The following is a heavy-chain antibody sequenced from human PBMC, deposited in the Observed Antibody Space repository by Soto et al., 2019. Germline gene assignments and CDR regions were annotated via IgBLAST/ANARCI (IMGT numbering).Heavy chain of an antibody. CDR1: GFTFSSYA. J-gene: IGHJ6*02. V-gene: IGHV3-23*01. CDR3: ARDSAYYSSSWRVDYYYYGMDV. CDR2: IIGSGGNT. D-gene: IGHD6-13*01. Sequence: GGSLRLSCAASGFTFSSYAMSWVRQAPGKGLEWVSAIIGSGGNTYHADSVKGRFTISRDNSKNTLYLQMNSLRSEDTAVYYCARDSAYYSSSWRVDYYYYGMDVWGQGTTVTVSS.